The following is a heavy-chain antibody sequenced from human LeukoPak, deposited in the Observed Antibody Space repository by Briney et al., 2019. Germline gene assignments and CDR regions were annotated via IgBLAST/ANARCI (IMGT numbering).Heavy chain of an antibody. Sequence: ASVKVSCKASGYTFTSYDINWVRQATGQGLEWMGWMNPNSGNTGYAQKFQGRVTITRNTSISTAYMELSSLRAEDTAVYYCARVSGYYFFFDYWGQGTLVTVSS. CDR1: GYTFTSYD. J-gene: IGHJ4*02. CDR2: MNPNSGNT. CDR3: ARVSGYYFFFDY. D-gene: IGHD3-22*01. V-gene: IGHV1-8*03.